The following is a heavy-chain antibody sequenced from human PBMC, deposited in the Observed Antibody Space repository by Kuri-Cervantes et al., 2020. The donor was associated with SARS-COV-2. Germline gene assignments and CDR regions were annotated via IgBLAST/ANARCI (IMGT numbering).Heavy chain of an antibody. V-gene: IGHV4-61*02. J-gene: IGHJ4*02. D-gene: IGHD1-26*01. CDR2: IYTSGST. Sequence: SETLSLTCTVSGGSISSGSYYWSWIRQPAGKGLEWIERIYTSGSTNYNPSLKSRVTISVDTSKNQFSLKLSSVTAADTAVYYCARDRWELHDYWGQGTLVTVSS. CDR1: GGSISSGSYY. CDR3: ARDRWELHDY.